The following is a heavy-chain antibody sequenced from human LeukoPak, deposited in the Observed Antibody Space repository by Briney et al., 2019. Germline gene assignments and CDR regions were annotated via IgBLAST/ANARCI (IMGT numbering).Heavy chain of an antibody. D-gene: IGHD2-8*01. Sequence: PGGSLRLSCAASGFIFSNFAMSWVRQAPGKGLEWVSGIRTSGQSTYYADSVKGRFTISRDDSKNTLFLQMNSLRAEDTAIYYCAKDSFSYNGIFDALDVWGQGTMVTVSS. J-gene: IGHJ3*01. V-gene: IGHV3-23*01. CDR2: IRTSGQST. CDR1: GFIFSNFA. CDR3: AKDSFSYNGIFDALDV.